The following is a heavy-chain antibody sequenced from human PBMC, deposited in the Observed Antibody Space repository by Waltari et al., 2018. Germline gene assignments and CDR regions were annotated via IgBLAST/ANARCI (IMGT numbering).Heavy chain of an antibody. CDR1: GFSFADRA. D-gene: IGHD3-3*01. J-gene: IGHJ4*02. V-gene: IGHV3-9*01. CDR2: INWNSGNI. Sequence: EVQLVESGGGLVQPGRSLRLSCVGSGFSFADRAMHWVRQVPGKGLEWVSGINWNSGNIGYADSVKGRFTISRDNAKNSLYLQINSVRTEDTALYYCTSDAFGNSIGGVFDYWGQGTLV. CDR3: TSDAFGNSIGGVFDY.